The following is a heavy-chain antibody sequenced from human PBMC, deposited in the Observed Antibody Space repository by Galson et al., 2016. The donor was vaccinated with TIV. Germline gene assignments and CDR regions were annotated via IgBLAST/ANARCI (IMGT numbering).Heavy chain of an antibody. J-gene: IGHJ4*02. CDR1: SDTFRTYT. CDR3: ARDWWVTYTDRPYFED. V-gene: IGHV1-69*10. D-gene: IGHD2-15*01. Sequence: SVKVSCKASSDTFRTYTISWVRQAPGQGLEWMGGIIPIHGLSNHAQKFQGRVTITADESTSTVFMGMTSLRSEDTAVYYCARDWWVTYTDRPYFEDWGQGILVTVSS. CDR2: IIPIHGLS.